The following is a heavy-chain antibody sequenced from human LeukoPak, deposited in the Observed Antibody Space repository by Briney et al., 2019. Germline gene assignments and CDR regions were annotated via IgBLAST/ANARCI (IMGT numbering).Heavy chain of an antibody. CDR3: ARFMGYCSSTSCSPY. J-gene: IGHJ4*02. D-gene: IGHD2-2*01. CDR1: GFTFSSYA. CDR2: ISSSSSYI. Sequence: GGSLRLSCAASGFTFSSYAMHWVRQAPGKGLEWVSSISSSSSYIYYADSVKGRFTISRDNAKNSLYLQMNSLRAEDTAVYYCARFMGYCSSTSCSPYWGQGTLVTVSS. V-gene: IGHV3-21*01.